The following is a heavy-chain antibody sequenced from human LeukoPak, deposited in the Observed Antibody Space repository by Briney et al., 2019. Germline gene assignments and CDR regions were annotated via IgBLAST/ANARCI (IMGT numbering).Heavy chain of an antibody. V-gene: IGHV3-74*01. D-gene: IGHD3-3*01. CDR2: INGDGSTT. Sequence: GGSLRLSCAASGFSFRSCWMHWVRQAPGKELVWVSRINGDGSTTNYADSVRGRFTVSRDNAKNTLYLQMNSLRADDSAVYFCASLVGGYYPPVEAFDVWGQGTMVTVSS. CDR1: GFSFRSCW. J-gene: IGHJ3*01. CDR3: ASLVGGYYPPVEAFDV.